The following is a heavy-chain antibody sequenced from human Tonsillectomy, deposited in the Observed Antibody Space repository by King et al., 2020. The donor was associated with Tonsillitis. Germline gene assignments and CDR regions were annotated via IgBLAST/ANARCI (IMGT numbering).Heavy chain of an antibody. J-gene: IGHJ6*02. D-gene: IGHD1-26*01. V-gene: IGHV3-23*04. CDR3: ARGSWGVGPYYGMDV. CDR2: ITDSGSKT. Sequence: VQLVESGGAWVQPGGSLRLSCAASGFAFSSYAMSWVRQAPGKGPEWVSAITDSGSKTYYADSVEGRLTISRDNSKNTLSLQMNSLRAEDTAIYYCARGSWGVGPYYGMDVWGRGTTVTVSS. CDR1: GFAFSSYA.